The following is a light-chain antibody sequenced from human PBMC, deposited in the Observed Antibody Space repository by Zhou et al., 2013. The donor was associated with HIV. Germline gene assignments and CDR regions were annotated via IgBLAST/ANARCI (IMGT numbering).Light chain of an antibody. CDR2: AAS. J-gene: IGKJ1*01. Sequence: EIVMTQSPATLSVSPGERATLSCRASQSVSRNLAWYQQRPGQAPRLLIYAASSRATDIPARFSGSGSGTDFTLTISSLEPEDFCQVCLLTF. CDR1: QSVSRN. CDR3: LT. V-gene: IGKV3-15*01.